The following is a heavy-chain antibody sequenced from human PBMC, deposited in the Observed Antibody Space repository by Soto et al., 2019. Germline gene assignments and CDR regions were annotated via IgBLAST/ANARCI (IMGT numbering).Heavy chain of an antibody. CDR3: MSWDARSSAEQ. CDR1: GFTLSHSS. Sequence: PGGPLRLSGASSGFTLSHSSVNWARQAPGKGRGWLGRIASRTASGGTAYSASVTGRINTPRDDSTNTVYLHMGSLKTEDTAVYYCMSWDARSSAEQWGQGALVTVSS. D-gene: IGHD6-6*01. V-gene: IGHV3-73*01. CDR2: IASRTASGGT. J-gene: IGHJ4*02.